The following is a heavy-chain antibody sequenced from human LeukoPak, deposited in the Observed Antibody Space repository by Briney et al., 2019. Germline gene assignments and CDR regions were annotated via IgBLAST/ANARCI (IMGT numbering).Heavy chain of an antibody. CDR1: GGFISSYY. D-gene: IGHD1-26*01. CDR3: ASDGVGVTRAFDY. V-gene: IGHV4-59*01. Sequence: SETLSLTCSVSGGFISSYYWSWIRQPPGKGLEWIGYIHYSGSTNYNPSLKSRVTISVDTSKNQFSLKLRSVTAAHTPGYYCASDGVGVTRAFDYWGQGTLVTVSS. J-gene: IGHJ4*02. CDR2: IHYSGST.